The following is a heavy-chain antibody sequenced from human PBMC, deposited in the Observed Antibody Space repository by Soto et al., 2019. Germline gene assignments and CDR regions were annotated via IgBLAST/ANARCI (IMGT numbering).Heavy chain of an antibody. V-gene: IGHV3-30*03. D-gene: IGHD2-21*02. CDR2: ISNDGSDT. Sequence: QVQLVESGGGVVQPGRSLRLSCAASGFTFSTYGMHWVRQAPGKGLEWVAVISNDGSDTYYADSVKGRFTISRDNSKNTLYVQMNSLSAEDTAVYYCARDGLMGVTNLAADWGQGTLFTVSS. CDR1: GFTFSTYG. CDR3: ARDGLMGVTNLAAD. J-gene: IGHJ4*02.